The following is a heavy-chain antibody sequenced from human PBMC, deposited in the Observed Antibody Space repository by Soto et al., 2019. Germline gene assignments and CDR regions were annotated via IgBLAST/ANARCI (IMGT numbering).Heavy chain of an antibody. CDR3: AKALRGGMNV. J-gene: IGHJ6*02. CDR1: GFTFNSSA. CDR2: VTSVDGRI. Sequence: GGSLRLSCAASGFTFNSSAMSWVRQAPGKGLEWVSLVTSVDGRIYYADSVKGRFTISRDNSKNTLYLQMNSLRAEDTAVYYCAKALRGGMNVWGQGTTVTVSS. V-gene: IGHV3-23*01.